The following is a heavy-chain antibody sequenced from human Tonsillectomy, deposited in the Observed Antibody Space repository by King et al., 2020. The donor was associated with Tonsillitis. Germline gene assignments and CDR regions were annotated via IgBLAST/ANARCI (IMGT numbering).Heavy chain of an antibody. CDR3: ARASYYYGSGKPPNWFDP. CDR1: GFTFSSYG. CDR2: IWYDGSNK. J-gene: IGHJ5*02. D-gene: IGHD3-10*01. Sequence: VQLVESGGGVVQPGRSLRLSCAASGFTFSSYGMHWVRQAPGKGLEWVAVIWYDGSNKYYADSVKGRFTISRDNSKNTLYLKMNSLRAEDTAVYYCARASYYYGSGKPPNWFDPWGQGTLVTVSS. V-gene: IGHV3-33*01.